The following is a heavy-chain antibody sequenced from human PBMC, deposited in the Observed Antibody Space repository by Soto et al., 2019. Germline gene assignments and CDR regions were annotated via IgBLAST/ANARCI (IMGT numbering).Heavy chain of an antibody. CDR2: IYYSGST. Sequence: PSETLSLTCTVSGGSISSSSYYWGWIRQPPGKGLEWIGSIYYSGSTYYNPSLKSRVTISVDTSKNQFSLKLSSVTAADTALYFCARHNSTTVTYAFDIWGQGTMVTVSS. CDR1: GGSISSSSYY. V-gene: IGHV4-39*01. J-gene: IGHJ3*02. D-gene: IGHD4-17*01. CDR3: ARHNSTTVTYAFDI.